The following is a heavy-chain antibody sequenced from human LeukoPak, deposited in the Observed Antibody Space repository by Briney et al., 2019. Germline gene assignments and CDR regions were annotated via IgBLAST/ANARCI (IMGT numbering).Heavy chain of an antibody. Sequence: GGSLRLSCAASGFTFDDYAMHWVRQAPGKGLEWVSLISGDGGSTYYADSVKGRFTISRDNSKNSLYLQMNSLRTEYTALYYCAKEAAYSSSWYSTGNGMDVWGQGTTVTVSS. CDR1: GFTFDDYA. J-gene: IGHJ6*02. D-gene: IGHD6-13*01. V-gene: IGHV3-43*02. CDR2: ISGDGGST. CDR3: AKEAAYSSSWYSTGNGMDV.